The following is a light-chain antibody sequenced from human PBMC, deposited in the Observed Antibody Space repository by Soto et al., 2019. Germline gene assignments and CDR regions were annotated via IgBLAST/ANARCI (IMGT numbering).Light chain of an antibody. CDR3: QQYNNWPWT. CDR2: GAS. V-gene: IGKV3-15*01. Sequence: EIVVTQSPATLSVSPGERATLSCRASQSVSNNLGWYQQKPGQAPRLLIYGASTRATGIPARFSGSGSGTDFTLTISSLQFEDFAIYYCQQYNNWPWTFGQGTKVDIK. CDR1: QSVSNN. J-gene: IGKJ1*01.